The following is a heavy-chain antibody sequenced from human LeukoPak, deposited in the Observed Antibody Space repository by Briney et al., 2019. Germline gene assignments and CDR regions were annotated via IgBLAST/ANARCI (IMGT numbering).Heavy chain of an antibody. J-gene: IGHJ4*02. D-gene: IGHD1-26*01. CDR3: ARQAIVYFDY. CDR1: GGSISSSSYY. Sequence: PSETLSLTCTVSGGSISSSSYYWGWIRQPPGKGLEWIGSIYYSGSTYYNPSLKSRVTISVDTSKNQFSLKLNSVTAADTAVYYCARQAIVYFDYWGQGTLVTVSS. CDR2: IYYSGST. V-gene: IGHV4-39*01.